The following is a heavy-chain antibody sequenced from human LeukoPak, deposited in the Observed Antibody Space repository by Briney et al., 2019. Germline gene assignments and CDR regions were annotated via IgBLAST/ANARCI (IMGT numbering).Heavy chain of an antibody. CDR3: ARVPDVSAMVTAGY. CDR1: GFTFGSYW. D-gene: IGHD5-18*01. Sequence: GGSLRLSCAASGFTFGSYWMNWVRQAPGKGLEWVANIKQDGSEKYYVDSVKGRFTISRDNAKNSLYLQMNSLRAEDTAVYYCARVPDVSAMVTAGYWGQGTLVTVSS. J-gene: IGHJ4*02. V-gene: IGHV3-7*01. CDR2: IKQDGSEK.